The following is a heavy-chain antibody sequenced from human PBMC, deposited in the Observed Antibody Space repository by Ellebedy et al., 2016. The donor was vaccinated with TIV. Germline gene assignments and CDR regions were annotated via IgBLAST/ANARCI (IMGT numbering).Heavy chain of an antibody. CDR2: FSDRGST. D-gene: IGHD4-23*01. CDR3: ARHGNLTYSGMDV. Sequence: SETLSLTCTVSGGSISSYYWSWIRQPPGKGLEWIGYFSDRGSTNYNPSLKSRVTISIDSFKKQFSLKMSSVSAADTAVYYCARHGNLTYSGMDVWGQGTTVSVS. V-gene: IGHV4-59*08. CDR1: GGSISSYY. J-gene: IGHJ6*02.